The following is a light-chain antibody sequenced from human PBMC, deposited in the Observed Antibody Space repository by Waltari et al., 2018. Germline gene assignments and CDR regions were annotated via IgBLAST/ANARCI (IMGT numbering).Light chain of an antibody. CDR1: QGITNS. V-gene: IGKV1-16*02. CDR2: GAS. CDR3: LQYDSYPRT. J-gene: IGKJ1*01. Sequence: DIQMTQSPYTLFAVVGDRLNMSCRESQGITNSVDWFQQKPGKAPKALMYGASTLHSGVPSKFSGSGFGTDFTLTISGLQPEDLATYYCLQYDSYPRTFGQGTKVEIK.